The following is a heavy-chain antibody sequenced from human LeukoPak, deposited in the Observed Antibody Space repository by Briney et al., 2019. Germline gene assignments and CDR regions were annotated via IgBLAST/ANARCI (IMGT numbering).Heavy chain of an antibody. Sequence: GESLKISCKGSGYSFTTYWIGWVRQMPGKGLEWMGIIYPGDSDTRYSPSFQGHVTISADKSINTAYLHWSSLKASDTAMYYCARNRCSSTSCFRHYGMDVWGQGTTVTVSS. CDR1: GYSFTTYW. D-gene: IGHD2-2*01. J-gene: IGHJ6*02. CDR2: IYPGDSDT. V-gene: IGHV5-51*01. CDR3: ARNRCSSTSCFRHYGMDV.